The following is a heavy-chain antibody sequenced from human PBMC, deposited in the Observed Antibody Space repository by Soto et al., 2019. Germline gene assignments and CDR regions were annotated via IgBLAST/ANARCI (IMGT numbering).Heavy chain of an antibody. CDR1: GFTFSSYS. Sequence: EVQLLESGGGLVQPGGSLRLSCAASGFTFSSYSMNWVRQAPGKGLEWVASVGGGGAHTFYADSVKGRFTISRDDSQSTLFLQMNSLRADDTAVYFCAKRASGSGRSPPLINYWGQGTLVTVSS. D-gene: IGHD3-10*01. J-gene: IGHJ4*02. CDR3: AKRASGSGRSPPLINY. V-gene: IGHV3-23*01. CDR2: VGGGGAHT.